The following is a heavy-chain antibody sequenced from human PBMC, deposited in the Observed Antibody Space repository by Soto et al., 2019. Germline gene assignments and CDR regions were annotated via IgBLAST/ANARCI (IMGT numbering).Heavy chain of an antibody. CDR2: ISAYNGNT. J-gene: IGHJ4*02. V-gene: IGHV1-18*01. CDR3: ARFYASGSYPYDY. D-gene: IGHD3-10*01. CDR1: GYTFTTYG. Sequence: QVQLVQSGAEVKKPGASVEVSCKASGYTFTTYGISWVRQAPGQGLEWMGWISAYNGNTNYAQNLQGRVTMTTDTSTSTAHMELWSLRSDDTAVYYCARFYASGSYPYDYWGQGTLVTVSS.